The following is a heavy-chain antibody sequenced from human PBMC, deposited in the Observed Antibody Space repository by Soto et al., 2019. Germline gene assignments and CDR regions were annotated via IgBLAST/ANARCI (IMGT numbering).Heavy chain of an antibody. CDR3: EKEEVSRKYYGHSLDV. Sequence: QVQLVASGGGLVQPGRSLRLSCVVSGFTFSNYGMHWVRQAPGKGLEWVADIWYDGSGQRYAGSVQGRFTISRDNSKNTLYLQINSLRVEDTAVYYCEKEEVSRKYYGHSLDVWGPGTTVTVSS. CDR2: IWYDGSGQ. CDR1: GFTFSNYG. J-gene: IGHJ6*02. D-gene: IGHD4-17*01. V-gene: IGHV3-33*03.